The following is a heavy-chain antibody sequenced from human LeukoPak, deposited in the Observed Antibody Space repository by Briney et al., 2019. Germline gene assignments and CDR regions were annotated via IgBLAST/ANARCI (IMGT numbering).Heavy chain of an antibody. CDR1: GGSISSYC. Sequence: SETLSLTCTVSGGSISSYCWSWIRQPPGKGLEWIGYIYYSGSTNYNPSLKSRVTISVDTSKNQFSLKLSSVTAADTAVYYCARGYYWYFDLWGRGTLVTVSS. V-gene: IGHV4-59*01. CDR2: IYYSGST. CDR3: ARGYYWYFDL. J-gene: IGHJ2*01.